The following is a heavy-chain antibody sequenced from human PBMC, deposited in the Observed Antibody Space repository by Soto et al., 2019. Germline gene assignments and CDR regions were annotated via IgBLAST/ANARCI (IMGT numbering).Heavy chain of an antibody. CDR2: IWYDGSNK. D-gene: IGHD3-22*01. CDR3: AKTRENYYDSSGNQYFQH. J-gene: IGHJ1*01. Sequence: GGSLRLSCAASGFTFSSYGMHWVRQAPGKGLEWVAVIWYDGSNKYYADSVKGRFTISRDNSKNTLYLQMNSLRAEDTAVYYCAKTRENYYDSSGNQYFQHWGQGT. V-gene: IGHV3-33*06. CDR1: GFTFSSYG.